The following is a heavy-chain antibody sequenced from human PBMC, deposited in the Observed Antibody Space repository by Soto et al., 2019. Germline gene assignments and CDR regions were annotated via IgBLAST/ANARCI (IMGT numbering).Heavy chain of an antibody. CDR3: PAEGSALQHAFGI. D-gene: IGHD6-19*01. J-gene: IGHJ3*02. CDR1: GCTFTSSA. CDR2: IVVGSGNT. Sequence: SVKVSCKASGCTFTSSAVQWVRQARGQRLEWIGWIVVGSGNTNYAQKFQERVTITRDMSTSTAYMELSSLRSEDTAVYYCPAEGSALQHAFGIWHPGTMVTVSS. V-gene: IGHV1-58*01.